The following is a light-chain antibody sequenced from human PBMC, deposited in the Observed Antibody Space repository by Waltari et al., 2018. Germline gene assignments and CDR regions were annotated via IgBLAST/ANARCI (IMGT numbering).Light chain of an antibody. CDR3: CSYTSSRTWV. CDR1: SSEVGGYNY. J-gene: IGLJ3*02. CDR2: NVR. Sequence: QSALTQPASVSGSPGQSITISCTGTSSEVGGYNYVSWYQHHPGKAPKLMVYNVRNRPSGGFNRFSGSKSGNTASLTISGLQAEDEADYFCCSYTSSRTWVFGGGTKVTVL. V-gene: IGLV2-14*03.